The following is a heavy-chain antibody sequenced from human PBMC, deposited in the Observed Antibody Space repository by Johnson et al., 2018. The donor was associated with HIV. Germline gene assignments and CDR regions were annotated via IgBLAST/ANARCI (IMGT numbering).Heavy chain of an antibody. D-gene: IGHD3-16*02. V-gene: IGHV3-30*18. CDR1: GFTFSSYG. Sequence: QVQLVESGGGVVQPGRSLRLSCAASGFTFSSYGMHWVRQAPGKGLEWVAVISYDGSNKYYADSVKGRFTISRDNSKNTLYLQMNRLRAEDTAVYYWAKDRSYRSGFFDIWGQGTMVTVSS. CDR3: AKDRSYRSGFFDI. CDR2: ISYDGSNK. J-gene: IGHJ3*02.